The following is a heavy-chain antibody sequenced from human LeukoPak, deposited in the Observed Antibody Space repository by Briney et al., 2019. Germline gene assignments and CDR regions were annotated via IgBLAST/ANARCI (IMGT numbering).Heavy chain of an antibody. CDR3: ARREAGVRGVIQYNWFDP. V-gene: IGHV3-33*01. J-gene: IGHJ5*02. CDR1: GFTFSSYG. CDR2: IWYDGSNK. D-gene: IGHD3-10*01. Sequence: PGGPLRLSCAASGFTFSSYGMHWVRQAPGKGLEWVAVIWYDGSNKYYADSVKGRFTISRDNSKNTLYLQMNSLRAEDTAVYYCARREAGVRGVIQYNWFDPWGQGTLVTVSS.